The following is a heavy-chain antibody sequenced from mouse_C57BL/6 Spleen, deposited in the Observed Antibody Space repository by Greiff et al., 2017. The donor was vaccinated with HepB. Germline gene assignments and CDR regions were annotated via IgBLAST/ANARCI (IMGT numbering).Heavy chain of an antibody. CDR1: GYSITSGYY. CDR2: ISYDGSN. V-gene: IGHV3-6*01. D-gene: IGHD3-2*02. CDR3: ARGDSSGYGYAMDY. Sequence: EVQVVESGPGLVKPSQSLSLTCSVTGYSITSGYYWHWIRQFPGNKLEWMGYISYDGSNNYNPSLKNRISITRDTSKNQFFLKLNSVTTEDTATYYCARGDSSGYGYAMDYWGQGTSVTVSS. J-gene: IGHJ4*01.